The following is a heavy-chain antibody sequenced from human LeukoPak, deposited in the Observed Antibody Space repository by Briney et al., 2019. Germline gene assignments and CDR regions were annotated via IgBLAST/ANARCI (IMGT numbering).Heavy chain of an antibody. CDR2: ISGSGDTT. Sequence: GETLRLSCAASGFTFSNYGMTWVRQAPGKGLEWVSTISGSGDTTHYADSVKGRFTISRDNSKNTLYLQMNSLRAEDTAIYYCAHHGGGTIRIAAFDIWGQGTMVTVSS. CDR1: GFTFSNYG. V-gene: IGHV3-23*01. J-gene: IGHJ3*02. D-gene: IGHD3-3*01. CDR3: AHHGGGTIRIAAFDI.